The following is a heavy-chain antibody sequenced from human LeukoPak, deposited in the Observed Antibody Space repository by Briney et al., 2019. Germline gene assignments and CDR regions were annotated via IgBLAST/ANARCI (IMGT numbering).Heavy chain of an antibody. J-gene: IGHJ4*02. V-gene: IGHV4-59*01. CDR1: GGSISSYY. CDR2: IYYSGST. Sequence: SETLSLTCTVSGGSISSYYWSWIRQPPGKGLEWIGYIYYSGSTNYNPSLKSRVTISVDTSKNQFSLKLSSVTAADTAVYYCARRYSSSWYIGYYFDYWGQGTLVTVSS. CDR3: ARRYSSSWYIGYYFDY. D-gene: IGHD6-13*01.